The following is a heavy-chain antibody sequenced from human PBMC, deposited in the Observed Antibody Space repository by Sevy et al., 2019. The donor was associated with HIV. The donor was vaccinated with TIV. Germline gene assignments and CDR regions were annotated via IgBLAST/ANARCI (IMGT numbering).Heavy chain of an antibody. J-gene: IGHJ4*02. D-gene: IGHD6-13*01. CDR1: GGSISSSY. CDR3: VRDRIAAAGGYFDN. V-gene: IGHV4-59*01. CDR2: IYYSGST. Sequence: SETLSLTCTVSGGSISSSYWNWIRQPPGKGLEWIGYIYYSGSTNYNPSLKSRVTISIDTSKKQFSLKLSSVTAADTAVYYCVRDRIAAAGGYFDNWGQGTLVTVSS.